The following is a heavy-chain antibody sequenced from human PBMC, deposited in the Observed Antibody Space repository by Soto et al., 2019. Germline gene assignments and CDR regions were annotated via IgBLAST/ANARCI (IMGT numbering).Heavy chain of an antibody. CDR3: ARGWGLVFDY. D-gene: IGHD2-21*02. V-gene: IGHV4-59*01. J-gene: IGHJ4*02. CDR2: IYYSGST. Sequence: QVQLQESGPGLVKPSETLSLTCTVSGGSISSYYWSWIRQPPGKGLEWIGYIYYSGSTNYNPSLXSXVXIPXDTSKNQFSLKLSSVSAADTAVYYCARGWGLVFDYWGQGTLVTVSS. CDR1: GGSISSYY.